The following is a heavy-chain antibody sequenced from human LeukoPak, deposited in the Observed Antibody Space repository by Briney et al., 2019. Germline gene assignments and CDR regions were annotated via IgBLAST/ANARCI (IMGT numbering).Heavy chain of an antibody. V-gene: IGHV4-39*07. CDR3: ARGGHYSGVFFDY. J-gene: IGHJ4*02. D-gene: IGHD4-17*01. CDR2: INHSGST. CDR1: GGSISSSSYY. Sequence: SETLSLTCTVSGGSISSSSYYWSWIRQPPGKGLEWIGEINHSGSTNYNPSLKSRVTISVDTSKNQFSLKLSSVTAADTAVYYCARGGHYSGVFFDYWGQGTLVTVSS.